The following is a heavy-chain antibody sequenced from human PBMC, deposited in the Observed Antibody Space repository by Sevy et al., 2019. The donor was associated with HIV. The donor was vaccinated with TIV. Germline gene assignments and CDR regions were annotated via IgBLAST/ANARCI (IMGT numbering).Heavy chain of an antibody. J-gene: IGHJ4*02. Sequence: GGSLRLSCEASGFPFSSHWMHWVRQGPGQGLVWVSGINSDDTSIPYADSVKGRFTISRDNVKNTLYLQMSSLRAEDTALDYGARGSGVAFDYWGQGTLVTVSS. CDR1: GFPFSSHW. V-gene: IGHV3-74*01. CDR2: INSDDTSI. CDR3: ARGSGVAFDY. D-gene: IGHD3-10*01.